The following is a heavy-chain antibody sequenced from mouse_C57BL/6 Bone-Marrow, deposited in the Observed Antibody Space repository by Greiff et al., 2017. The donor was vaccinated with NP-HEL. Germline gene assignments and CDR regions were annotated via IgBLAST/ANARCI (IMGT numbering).Heavy chain of an antibody. J-gene: IGHJ4*01. V-gene: IGHV5-6*01. CDR1: GFTFSSYG. Sequence: EVQRVESGGDLVKPGGSLKLSCAASGFTFSSYGMSWVRQTPDKRLEWVATISSGGSYTYYPDSVKGRFTISSATATNTLYLQMSSLKSVDTAMYYCARHGITTVVAPYYAIDYWGQGTSVTVSS. D-gene: IGHD1-1*01. CDR3: ARHGITTVVAPYYAIDY. CDR2: ISSGGSYT.